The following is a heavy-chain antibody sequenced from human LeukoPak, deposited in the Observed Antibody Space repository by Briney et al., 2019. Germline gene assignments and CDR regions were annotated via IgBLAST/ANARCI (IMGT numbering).Heavy chain of an antibody. CDR2: IRYDGSNK. V-gene: IGHV3-30*02. Sequence: GGSLRLSCAASGFTFSSYGMHWVRQAPGKGLEWVAFIRYDGSNKYYADSVKGRFTISRDNSKNTLYLQMNSLRAEDTAVYYRAKDLGYCSSTSCFDYWGQGTLVTVSS. CDR3: AKDLGYCSSTSCFDY. D-gene: IGHD2-2*01. CDR1: GFTFSSYG. J-gene: IGHJ4*02.